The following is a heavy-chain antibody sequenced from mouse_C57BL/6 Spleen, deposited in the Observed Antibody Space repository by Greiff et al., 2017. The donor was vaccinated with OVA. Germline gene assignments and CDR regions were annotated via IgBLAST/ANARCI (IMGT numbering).Heavy chain of an antibody. Sequence: VQLKQSGPELVKPGASVKMSCKASGYTFTDYNMHWVKQSHGKSLEWIGYINPNNGGTSYNQKFKGKATLTVNKFSSTAYMELRSLTSEDSAVYYCARSPYYGSRGTFAYWGQGTLVTVSA. CDR2: INPNNGGT. D-gene: IGHD1-1*01. CDR3: ARSPYYGSRGTFAY. V-gene: IGHV1-22*01. J-gene: IGHJ3*01. CDR1: GYTFTDYN.